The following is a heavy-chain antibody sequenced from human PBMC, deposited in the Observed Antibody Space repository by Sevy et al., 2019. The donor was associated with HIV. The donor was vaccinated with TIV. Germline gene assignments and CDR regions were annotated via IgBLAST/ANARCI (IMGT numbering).Heavy chain of an antibody. D-gene: IGHD3-16*02. CDR1: GFTFSSYG. V-gene: IGHV3-33*01. CDR2: IWYDGRNK. Sequence: GSLRLSCAASGFTFSSYGMHWVRQAPSKGLGWVAVIWYDGRNKYYADFVKGRFTISRDNSKNTLYLQMNSLRAEDTAVYYCARDHRIMITFGGVIVHDAFDIWGQGTMVTVSS. J-gene: IGHJ3*02. CDR3: ARDHRIMITFGGVIVHDAFDI.